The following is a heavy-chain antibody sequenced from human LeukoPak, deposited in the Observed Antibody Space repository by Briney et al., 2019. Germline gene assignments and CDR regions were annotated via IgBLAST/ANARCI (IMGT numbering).Heavy chain of an antibody. D-gene: IGHD2-15*01. CDR2: IYSGDDT. CDR1: GFSVSDKY. V-gene: IGHV3-53*05. CDR3: AKDLECSGGSCYLDYYYYYMDV. Sequence: PGGSLRLSCAASGFSVSDKYMSWVRQAPGKGLEWVSVIYSGDDTYYADSVKGRFTISRDNSKNTLYLQMNSLRAEDTAVYYCAKDLECSGGSCYLDYYYYYMDVWGKGTTVTISS. J-gene: IGHJ6*03.